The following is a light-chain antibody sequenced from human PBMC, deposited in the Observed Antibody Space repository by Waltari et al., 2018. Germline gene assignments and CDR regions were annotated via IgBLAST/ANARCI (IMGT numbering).Light chain of an antibody. CDR2: GAS. Sequence: AIQFTQSPSSLSASFADRVTITCRASQVLRVDFAWYQQTPGKAPKHLIYGASSLQSGVPSRFSGGASGTDFTLTISSLQPEDFATYYCQQYKSHYRTFGHGTRVEVK. V-gene: IGKV1-6*02. CDR1: QVLRVD. CDR3: QQYKSHYRT. J-gene: IGKJ1*01.